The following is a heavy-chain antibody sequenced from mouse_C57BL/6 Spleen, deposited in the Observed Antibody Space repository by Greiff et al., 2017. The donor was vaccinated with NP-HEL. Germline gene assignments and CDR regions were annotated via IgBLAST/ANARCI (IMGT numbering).Heavy chain of an antibody. Sequence: VQLQQSGAELARPGASVKLSCKASGYTFTSYGISWVKQRTGQGLEWIGEIYPRSGNTYYNEKFKGKATLTADKSSSTAYMELRSLTSEDSAVYFCATAAQATGFAYWGQGTLVTVSA. V-gene: IGHV1-81*01. J-gene: IGHJ3*01. CDR2: IYPRSGNT. CDR1: GYTFTSYG. CDR3: ATAAQATGFAY. D-gene: IGHD3-2*02.